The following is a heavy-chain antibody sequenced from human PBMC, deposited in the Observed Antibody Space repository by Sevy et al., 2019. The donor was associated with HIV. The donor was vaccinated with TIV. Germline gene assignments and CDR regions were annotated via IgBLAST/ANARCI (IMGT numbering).Heavy chain of an antibody. J-gene: IGHJ5*02. V-gene: IGHV5-51*01. D-gene: IGHD3-22*01. CDR2: IYPGDSDT. Sequence: GESLKISCKGSGYSFTSYWIGWVRQMPGKGLEWMGIIYPGDSDTRYSPSFQGQVTISADKSISTAYLQWSSLKGTDNAMYYCARQVPSYYYDCSGYYYLNWFDPWGQGTLVTVSS. CDR1: GYSFTSYW. CDR3: ARQVPSYYYDCSGYYYLNWFDP.